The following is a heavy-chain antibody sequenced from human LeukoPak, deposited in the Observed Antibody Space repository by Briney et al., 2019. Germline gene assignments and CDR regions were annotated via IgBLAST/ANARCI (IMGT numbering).Heavy chain of an antibody. D-gene: IGHD1-26*01. J-gene: IGHJ4*02. CDR2: ISSSSSYI. Sequence: PGGSLRLSCAASGFTFSSYSMNWVRQAPGKGLEWVSSISSSSSYIYYADSVKGRFTISRDNAKNSLYLQMNSLRAEDTAVYYCARAPSVGAHFDYWGQGTLVTVSS. CDR1: GFTFSSYS. CDR3: ARAPSVGAHFDY. V-gene: IGHV3-21*01.